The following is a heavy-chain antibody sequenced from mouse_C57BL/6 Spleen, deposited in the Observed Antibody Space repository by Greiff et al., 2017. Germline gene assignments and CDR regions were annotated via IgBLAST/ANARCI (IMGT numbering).Heavy chain of an antibody. CDR1: GYSITSGYY. V-gene: IGHV3-6*01. CDR3: AREWADY. Sequence: VQLKQSGPGLVKPSQSLSLTCSVTGYSITSGYYWNWIRQFPGNKLEWMGYISYDGSNNYNPSLKNRISITRATSTNQFFLTLNSVPTKDTATYYCAREWADYWGQGTTLTVSS. J-gene: IGHJ2*01. CDR2: ISYDGSN.